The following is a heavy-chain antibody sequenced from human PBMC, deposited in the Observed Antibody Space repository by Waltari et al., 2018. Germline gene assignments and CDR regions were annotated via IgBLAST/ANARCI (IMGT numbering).Heavy chain of an antibody. V-gene: IGHV4-59*01. CDR3: ARVPGAAAGTPGGYYFDY. CDR2: IYYSGST. CDR1: GGSISSYY. D-gene: IGHD6-13*01. Sequence: QVQLQESGPGLVKPSETLSLTCTVSGGSISSYYWSWIRQPPGKGLEWIGYIYYSGSTNYNPSLKSRVTISVDTSKNQFSLKLSSVTAADTAVYYCARVPGAAAGTPGGYYFDYWGQGTLVTVSS. J-gene: IGHJ4*02.